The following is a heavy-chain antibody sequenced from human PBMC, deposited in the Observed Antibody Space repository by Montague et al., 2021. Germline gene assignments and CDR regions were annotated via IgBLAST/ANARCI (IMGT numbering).Heavy chain of an antibody. Sequence: SETLSLTCTVSGGSISNYFWTWIRQPPGKGLEWIGFISYSGRINFNPSLKSRVTISLDTSKNQFSLNLSSVTAADTAVYYCARDTTTDGFDIWGQGTMVTVSS. CDR1: GGSISNYF. CDR2: ISYSGRI. V-gene: IGHV4-59*13. J-gene: IGHJ3*02. D-gene: IGHD1-1*01. CDR3: ARDTTTDGFDI.